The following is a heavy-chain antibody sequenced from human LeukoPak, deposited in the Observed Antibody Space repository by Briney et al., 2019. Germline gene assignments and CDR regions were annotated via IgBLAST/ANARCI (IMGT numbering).Heavy chain of an antibody. Sequence: SETLSLTCTVSGGYWGWIRQPPGKGLEWIGSIYYSGTTYYNPSLKSRVTISVDTPKNQFSLKLSSVTAADTAVYYCARTDLDCSSTSCLGAFDIWGQGTMVTVSS. CDR1: GGY. CDR2: IYYSGTT. V-gene: IGHV4-39*01. D-gene: IGHD2-2*01. CDR3: ARTDLDCSSTSCLGAFDI. J-gene: IGHJ3*02.